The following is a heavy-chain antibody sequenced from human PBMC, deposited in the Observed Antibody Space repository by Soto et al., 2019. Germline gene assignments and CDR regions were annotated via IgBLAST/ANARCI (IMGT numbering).Heavy chain of an antibody. CDR3: ARAEGGVATGDSDY. J-gene: IGHJ4*02. V-gene: IGHV1-69*13. CDR2: IIPIFGTA. Sequence: GASVKVSCKASGGSFSSYAISWVRQAPGQGLEWMGGIIPIFGTANYAQKFQGRVTITADESTSTAYMELSSLRSEDTAVYYCARAEGGVATGDSDYWGQGTLVTVSS. CDR1: GGSFSSYA. D-gene: IGHD5-12*01.